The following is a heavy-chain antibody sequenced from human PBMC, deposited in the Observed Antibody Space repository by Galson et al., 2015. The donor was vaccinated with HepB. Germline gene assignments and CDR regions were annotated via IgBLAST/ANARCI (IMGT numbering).Heavy chain of an antibody. CDR3: AMLFLAGAAPKETFWSGPYYDGMDV. V-gene: IGHV3-21*01. CDR1: GFTFSSYS. Sequence: SLRLSCAASGFTFSSYSMNWVRQAPGKGLEWVSSISSSSSYIYYADSVKGRFTISRDNAKNPLYLQMNSLRAEXTAGCYCAMLFLAGAAPKETFWSGPYYDGMDVGRQGTTVTVSS. CDR2: ISSSSSYI. D-gene: IGHD3-3*01. J-gene: IGHJ6*02.